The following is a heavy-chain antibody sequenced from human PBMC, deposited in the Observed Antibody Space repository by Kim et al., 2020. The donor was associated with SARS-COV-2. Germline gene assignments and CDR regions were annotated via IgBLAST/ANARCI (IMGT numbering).Heavy chain of an antibody. CDR3: AKESTNSGYDFGAGDY. Sequence: SVKGQFTITSENSKNTLYLQMNSLRAEDTAVYYCAKESTNSGYDFGAGDYWGQGTLVTVSS. D-gene: IGHD5-12*01. V-gene: IGHV3-30*02. J-gene: IGHJ4*02.